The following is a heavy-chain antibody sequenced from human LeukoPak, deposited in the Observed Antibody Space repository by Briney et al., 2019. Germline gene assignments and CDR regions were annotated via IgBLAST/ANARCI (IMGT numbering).Heavy chain of an antibody. CDR2: ISYDGSNK. V-gene: IGHV3-30*18. D-gene: IGHD6-6*01. CDR3: AKDRQYSSSYHDY. Sequence: PGGSLRLSCAASGFTFSSYGMHWVRQAPGKGLEWVAVISYDGSNKYYADSVKGRFTISGDNSKNTLYLQMNSLRAEDTAVYYCAKDRQYSSSYHDYWGQGTLVTVSS. J-gene: IGHJ4*02. CDR1: GFTFSSYG.